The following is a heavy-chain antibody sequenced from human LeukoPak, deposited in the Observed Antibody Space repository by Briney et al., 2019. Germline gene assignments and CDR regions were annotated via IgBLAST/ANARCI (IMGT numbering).Heavy chain of an antibody. CDR2: ISSSSRYI. D-gene: IGHD6-13*01. J-gene: IGHJ4*02. Sequence: GGSLRLSCAASGSTFSNYNMNWVRQAPGKGLEWVSVISSSSRYIYYADSVKGRFTISRDNAKNSLYLQMNSLRAEDTAVYYCARVSTAVSLAIDYWGQGTLVTVST. V-gene: IGHV3-21*06. CDR3: ARVSTAVSLAIDY. CDR1: GSTFSNYN.